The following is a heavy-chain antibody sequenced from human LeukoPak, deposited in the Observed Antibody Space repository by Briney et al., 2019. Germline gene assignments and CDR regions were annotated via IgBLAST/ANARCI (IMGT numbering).Heavy chain of an antibody. D-gene: IGHD5-24*01. Sequence: ASVKVSCKASGYTFTSYYMHWVRQAPGQGLEWMGIINPSGGSTSYAQKFQGRVTMTRDMSTSTVYMELSSLRSEDTAVYYRARDGEMATNRFGLFDYWGQGTLVTVSS. CDR3: ARDGEMATNRFGLFDY. V-gene: IGHV1-46*01. CDR1: GYTFTSYY. CDR2: INPSGGST. J-gene: IGHJ4*02.